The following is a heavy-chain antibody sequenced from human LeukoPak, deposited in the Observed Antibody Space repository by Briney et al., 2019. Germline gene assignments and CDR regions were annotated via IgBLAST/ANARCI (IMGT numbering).Heavy chain of an antibody. CDR2: IIPIFGTA. V-gene: IGHV1-69*05. D-gene: IGHD5-18*01. J-gene: IGHJ4*02. Sequence: EASEKVSCKASGGTFSSYAISWVRQAPGQGLEWMGRIIPIFGTANYAQKFQGRVTITTDESTSTAYMELSSLRSEDTAVYYCARGSVDTAMAYYFDYWGQGTLVTVSS. CDR1: GGTFSSYA. CDR3: ARGSVDTAMAYYFDY.